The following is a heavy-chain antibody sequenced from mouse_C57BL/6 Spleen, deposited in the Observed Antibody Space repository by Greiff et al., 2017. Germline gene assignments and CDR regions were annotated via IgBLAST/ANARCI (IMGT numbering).Heavy chain of an antibody. CDR2: ISYSGST. D-gene: IGHD3-2*02. CDR1: GYSITSDY. CDR3: ARSDSSVYVEYFDY. V-gene: IGHV3-8*01. J-gene: IGHJ2*01. Sequence: EVKLVESGPGLAKPSQTLSLTCSVTGYSITSDYWNWIRKFPGNNLEYMGYISYSGSTYYNPSLKSRISITRDTSKNQYYLQLNSVTTEDTATYYGARSDSSVYVEYFDYWGQGTTLTVAS.